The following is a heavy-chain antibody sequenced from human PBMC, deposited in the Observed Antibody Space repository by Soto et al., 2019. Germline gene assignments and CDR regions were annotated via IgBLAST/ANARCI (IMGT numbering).Heavy chain of an antibody. CDR2: IHYTGRT. Sequence: SETLSLTCSVSGASIRSSPFYWGWIRLHPGKGLEWMGSIHYTGRTFDNPSLKSRVTISVDRSKNQFSLKLSSVTAADTAGDYCARFKNGFDPWGQGSMGTVSS. CDR3: ARFKNGFDP. J-gene: IGHJ5*02. CDR1: GASIRSSPFY. V-gene: IGHV4-39*07.